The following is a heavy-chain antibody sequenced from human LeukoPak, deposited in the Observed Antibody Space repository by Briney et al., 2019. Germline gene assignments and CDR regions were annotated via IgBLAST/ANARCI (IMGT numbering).Heavy chain of an antibody. CDR2: IYYSGST. V-gene: IGHV4-59*01. D-gene: IGHD3-9*01. J-gene: IGHJ4*02. CDR1: GGSISSYY. Sequence: SETLSLACTVSGGSISSYYWSWIRQPPGKGLEWIGYIYYSGSTNYNPSLKSRVTISVDTSKNQFSLKLSSVTAADTAVYYCAGNVLRYFVDPYYFDYWGQGTLVTVSS. CDR3: AGNVLRYFVDPYYFDY.